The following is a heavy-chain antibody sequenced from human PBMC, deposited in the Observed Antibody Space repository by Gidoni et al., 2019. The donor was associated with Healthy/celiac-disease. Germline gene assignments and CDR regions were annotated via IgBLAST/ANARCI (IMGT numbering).Heavy chain of an antibody. Sequence: QVQLQESGPGLVKPSQTLSLTCTVSGGSISSGGYYLRWIRQPPGKGLEWIGYIYYSGSTYYNPALKSLVTISVDTSKNQFSLKLSSVTAADTAVYYCARGVPAAVMDVWGQGTTVTVSS. CDR2: IYYSGST. V-gene: IGHV4-31*01. J-gene: IGHJ6*02. CDR3: ARGVPAAVMDV. D-gene: IGHD2-2*01. CDR1: GGSISSGGYY.